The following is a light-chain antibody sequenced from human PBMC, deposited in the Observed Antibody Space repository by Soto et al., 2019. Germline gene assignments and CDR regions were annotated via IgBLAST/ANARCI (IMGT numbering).Light chain of an antibody. CDR3: QQYGSSPWP. J-gene: IGKJ1*01. CDR2: GTS. V-gene: IGKV3-20*01. CDR1: RNINGNY. Sequence: AHGPCRRVLSRAQIPTLSCRASRNINGNYLGWYQLKRGQAPRLLIYGTSTRATGIPDRFSGSGSGTDFTLTISRLEPEDFAVYYCQQYGSSPWPFGQGTKVDI.